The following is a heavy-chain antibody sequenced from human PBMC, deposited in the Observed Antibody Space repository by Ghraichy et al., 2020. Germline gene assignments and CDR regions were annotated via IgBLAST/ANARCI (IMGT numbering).Heavy chain of an antibody. Sequence: SETLSLTCTVSGGSISSSSYYWGWIRQPPGKGLEWIGSIYYSGSTYYNPSLKSRVTISVDTSKNQFSLKLSSVTAADTTVYYCARRSIAVAAGDRDYWGQGTLVTVSS. V-gene: IGHV4-39*01. CDR3: ARRSIAVAAGDRDY. J-gene: IGHJ4*02. CDR2: IYYSGST. CDR1: GGSISSSSYY. D-gene: IGHD6-19*01.